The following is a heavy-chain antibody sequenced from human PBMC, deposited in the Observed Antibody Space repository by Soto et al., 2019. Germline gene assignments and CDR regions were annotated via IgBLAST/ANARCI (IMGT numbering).Heavy chain of an antibody. CDR3: ARGRRSYYGRLDY. CDR2: INAGNGNT. J-gene: IGHJ4*02. Sequence: ASVKVSCKASGYTFTSYAMHWVRQAPGQRLEWMGWINAGNGNTKYSQKFQGRVTITRDTSASTAYMELSSLRSEDTAVYYCARGRRSYYGRLDYWGQGTLVTVSS. CDR1: GYTFTSYA. V-gene: IGHV1-3*01. D-gene: IGHD1-26*01.